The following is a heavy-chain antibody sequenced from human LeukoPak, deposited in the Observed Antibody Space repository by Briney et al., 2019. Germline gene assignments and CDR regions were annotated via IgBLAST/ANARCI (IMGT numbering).Heavy chain of an antibody. CDR1: CGSINSNSHH. J-gene: IGHJ4*02. V-gene: IGHV4-39*01. D-gene: IGHD3-9*01. Sequence: PSDSLSLSCSVSCGSINSNSHHWDWIRHAPWKDLEWFGCIFYSGTASYNRSLKSRVPISVDTSKNQFSLRLNSVTAADTAVYYCARRGDILTDYAFDYWGQGTLVSVSS. CDR2: IFYSGTA. CDR3: ARRGDILTDYAFDY.